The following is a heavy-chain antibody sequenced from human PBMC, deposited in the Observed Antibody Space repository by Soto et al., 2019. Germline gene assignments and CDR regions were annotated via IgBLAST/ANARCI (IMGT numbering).Heavy chain of an antibody. CDR3: ARGGDGYSSFFAY. CDR1: GGSISSSNW. V-gene: IGHV4-4*02. CDR2: IYHSGST. Sequence: LSLTCAVSGGSISSSNWWSWVRQPPGKGLEWIGEIYHSGSTNYNPSLKSRVTISIDRSKNQFSLNLNSVTAADTAAYYCARGGDGYSSFFAYWSQGTLVPVSS. J-gene: IGHJ4*02. D-gene: IGHD4-4*01.